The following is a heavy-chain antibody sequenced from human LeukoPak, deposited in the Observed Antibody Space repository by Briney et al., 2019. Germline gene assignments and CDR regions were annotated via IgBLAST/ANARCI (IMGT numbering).Heavy chain of an antibody. D-gene: IGHD4-17*01. Sequence: GGSLRLSCAASGXTFSRYWMNWVRQAPGKGLEWVANIKQDGGEKYYVDSVKGRFTISRDNAENSLYLQINSLRAEDTAVYYCASSTTVSPFDYWGQGTLVTVSS. CDR1: GXTFSRYW. V-gene: IGHV3-7*05. J-gene: IGHJ4*02. CDR3: ASSTTVSPFDY. CDR2: IKQDGGEK.